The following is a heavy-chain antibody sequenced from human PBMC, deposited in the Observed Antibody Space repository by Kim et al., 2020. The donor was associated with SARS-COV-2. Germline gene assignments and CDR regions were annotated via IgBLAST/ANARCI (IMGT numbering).Heavy chain of an antibody. D-gene: IGHD6-19*01. CDR2: IYTSGST. V-gene: IGHV4-4*07. J-gene: IGHJ6*02. Sequence: SETLSLTCTVSGGSISSYYWSWIRQPAGKGLEWIGRIYTSGSTNYNPSLKSRVTMSVDTSKNQFSLKLSSVTAADTAVYYCARDSPLSSSGWYGPFGYYYGMDVWGQGTTVTVSS. CDR1: GGSISSYY. CDR3: ARDSPLSSSGWYGPFGYYYGMDV.